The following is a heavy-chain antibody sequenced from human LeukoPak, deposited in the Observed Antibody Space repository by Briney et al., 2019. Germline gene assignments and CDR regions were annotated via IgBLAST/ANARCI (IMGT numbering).Heavy chain of an antibody. CDR1: GFTFSDYY. D-gene: IGHD2-15*01. J-gene: IGHJ4*02. CDR2: TSSSSSYT. CDR3: ARDCGGSCFTPDFDY. Sequence: PGGSLRLSCAASGFTFSDYYMSWIRQAPGKGLEWVSYTSSSSSYTNYADSVKGRFTISRDNAKNSLYLQMNSLRAEDTAVYYCARDCGGSCFTPDFDYWGQGTLVTVSS. V-gene: IGHV3-11*06.